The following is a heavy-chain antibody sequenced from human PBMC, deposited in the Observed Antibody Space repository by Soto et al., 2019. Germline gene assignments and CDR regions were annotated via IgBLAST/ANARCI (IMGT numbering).Heavy chain of an antibody. CDR3: AKDGSNWAFDY. J-gene: IGHJ4*02. V-gene: IGHV1-46*01. CDR2: IYPSGGGT. D-gene: IGHD6-13*01. Sequence: QVQLVQSGAEVKEPGASVKVSCKASGYTFTTYHLHWVRQAPGQGLEWMGIIYPSGGGTRYAQKFQGRLTMTRDTSTSTLYMELRSLRSEDTAVYYCAKDGSNWAFDYWGQGTLVTVSS. CDR1: GYTFTTYH.